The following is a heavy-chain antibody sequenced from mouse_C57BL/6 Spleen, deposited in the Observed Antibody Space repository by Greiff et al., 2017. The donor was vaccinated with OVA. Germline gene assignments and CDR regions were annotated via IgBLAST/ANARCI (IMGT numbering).Heavy chain of an antibody. D-gene: IGHD2-9*01. Sequence: VQLKESGPELVKPGASVKISCKASGYSFTGYFMNWVKQSHGKSLEWIGRINPYNGDTFYNQKFKGKATLTVDKSSSTAHMELMSLTSEDFEVYYCARQGPYYVYDQYYFDYWGQGTTLTVSS. CDR1: GYSFTGYF. CDR2: INPYNGDT. CDR3: ARQGPYYVYDQYYFDY. V-gene: IGHV1-37*01. J-gene: IGHJ2*01.